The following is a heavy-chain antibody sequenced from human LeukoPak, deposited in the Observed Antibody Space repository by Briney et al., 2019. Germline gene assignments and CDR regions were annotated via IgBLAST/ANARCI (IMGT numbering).Heavy chain of an antibody. CDR3: ARAVSGSYYNY. V-gene: IGHV4-59*01. Sequence: PSETLSLTCTVSGGTISNFWTWIRQPPGKGLEWIEYIYYSGSTNYNPSLKSRVTISVDTSKNQFSLKLSSVTAADTAVYYCARAVSGSYYNYWGQGTLVTVSS. J-gene: IGHJ4*02. CDR2: IYYSGST. D-gene: IGHD1-26*01. CDR1: GGTISNF.